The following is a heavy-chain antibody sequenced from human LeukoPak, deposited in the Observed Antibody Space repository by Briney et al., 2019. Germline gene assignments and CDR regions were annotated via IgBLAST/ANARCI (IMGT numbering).Heavy chain of an antibody. V-gene: IGHV4-59*11. D-gene: IGHD6-13*01. CDR3: ARADSHPGIAAAGSNWFDP. CDR1: GGSISSHY. J-gene: IGHJ5*02. Sequence: SETLSLTCTVSGGSISSHYWSWIRQPPGKGLEWIGYIYYSGSTNYNPSLKSRVTISVDTSKNQFSLKLSSVTAADTAAYYCARADSHPGIAAAGSNWFDPWGQGTLVTVSS. CDR2: IYYSGST.